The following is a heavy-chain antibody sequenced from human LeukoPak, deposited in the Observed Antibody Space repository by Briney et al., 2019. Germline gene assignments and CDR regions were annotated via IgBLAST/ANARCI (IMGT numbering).Heavy chain of an antibody. D-gene: IGHD6-13*01. V-gene: IGHV1-2*02. CDR1: GYTFTGYY. CDR2: INPNSGGT. J-gene: IGHJ4*02. CDR3: ARAGGDSSSWYVDY. Sequence: GASVKVSCKASGYTFTGYYIHWVRQAPGQGLEWMGWINPNSGGTNYAQKFQGRVTMTRDTSTTTVYMELSSLTSDDTAVYYCARAGGDSSSWYVDYWGQGTLVTVSS.